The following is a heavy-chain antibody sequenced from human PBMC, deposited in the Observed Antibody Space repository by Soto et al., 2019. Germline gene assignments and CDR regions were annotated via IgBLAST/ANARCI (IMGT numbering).Heavy chain of an antibody. CDR3: AKGVTTIVATGSWFDH. Sequence: GGSLRPSCAVSGFTFNSYAMNWVRQAPGKGLEWVSSISGSGRTTYYVDAVKGRFTISRDNSKNTLFLQMNSLRSEDTAVYYCAKGVTTIVATGSWFDHWGEGTLVTVSS. V-gene: IGHV3-23*01. CDR1: GFTFNSYA. CDR2: ISGSGRTT. D-gene: IGHD5-12*01. J-gene: IGHJ5*02.